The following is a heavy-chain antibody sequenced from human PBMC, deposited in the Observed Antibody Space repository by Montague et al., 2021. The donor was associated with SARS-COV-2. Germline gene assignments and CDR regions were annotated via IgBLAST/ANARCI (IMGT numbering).Heavy chain of an antibody. CDR3: ARGEGVMVYVYGMDV. Sequence: TLSLTCDVSGDSIRSATYYWAWLRQPPGRGLEWIGYIYYSGSTNYNPSLKSRLTISVDTSKNQFSLKLSSVTAADTAVYYCARGEGVMVYVYGMDVWGQGATVTVSS. V-gene: IGHV4-31*11. CDR1: GDSIRSATYY. CDR2: IYYSGST. D-gene: IGHD2-8*01. J-gene: IGHJ6*02.